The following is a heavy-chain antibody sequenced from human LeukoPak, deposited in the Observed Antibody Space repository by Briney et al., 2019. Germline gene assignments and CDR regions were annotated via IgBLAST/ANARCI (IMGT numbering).Heavy chain of an antibody. Sequence: PSQTLSLTCTVSGGSISSGSYYWSWIRQPPGKALEWIGYVSYSGSTNYNPSLKSRVTISVDTSKNQFSLKLSSVTAADTAVYYCARQGRIMITFGGVIDIPVFDYWGQGTLVTVSS. CDR2: VSYSGST. V-gene: IGHV4-61*01. CDR1: GGSISSGSYY. CDR3: ARQGRIMITFGGVIDIPVFDY. J-gene: IGHJ4*02. D-gene: IGHD3-16*02.